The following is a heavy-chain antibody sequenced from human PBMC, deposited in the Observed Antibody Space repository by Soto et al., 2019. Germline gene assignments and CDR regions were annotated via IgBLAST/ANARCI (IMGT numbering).Heavy chain of an antibody. CDR1: GFTVSGNS. D-gene: IGHD6-19*01. V-gene: IGHV3-53*01. CDR2: IFIDGST. J-gene: IGHJ6*02. Sequence: EVQLLDSGGDLIQPGGSLRLSCGASGFTVSGNSLSWVRQAPGKGLEWVSYIFIDGSTYYADSVRGRFTISRDNSKNTXXLQVNNLRAEDTAVYYCARDGGSGTPVAGSQDRNMYFGMDVWGQGTTVIVSS. CDR3: ARDGGSGTPVAGSQDRNMYFGMDV.